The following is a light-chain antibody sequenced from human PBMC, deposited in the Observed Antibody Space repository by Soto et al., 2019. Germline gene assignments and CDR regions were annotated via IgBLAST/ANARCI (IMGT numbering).Light chain of an antibody. J-gene: IGKJ2*01. CDR2: GAS. V-gene: IGKV3-20*01. CDR1: QIITSGY. Sequence: EIVLTQSPDTLSLSPGERATLSCRGSQIITSGYLAWYQQTRGQAPRLLIYGASIRATGVPGRFSGSGSGTDFTLSISGLEPEDFALYYCQQYGSSPRTFGQGTKVEIK. CDR3: QQYGSSPRT.